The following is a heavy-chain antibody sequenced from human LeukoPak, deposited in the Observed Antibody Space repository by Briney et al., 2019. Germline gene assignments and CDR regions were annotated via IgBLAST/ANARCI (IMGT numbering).Heavy chain of an antibody. J-gene: IGHJ4*02. V-gene: IGHV3-11*01. CDR1: GFTFSDYY. D-gene: IGHD3-22*01. CDR3: ARAAGYYDSSGYLRY. Sequence: PGGSLRLSCAASGFTFSDYYMSWIRQAPGKGPEWVSYISSSGSTIYYADSVKGRFTISRDNAKNSLYLQMNSLRAEDTAVYYCARAAGYYDSSGYLRYWGQGTLVTVSS. CDR2: ISSSGSTI.